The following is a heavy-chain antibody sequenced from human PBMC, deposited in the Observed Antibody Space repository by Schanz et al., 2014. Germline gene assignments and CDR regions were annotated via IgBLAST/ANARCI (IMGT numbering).Heavy chain of an antibody. CDR2: TSNDGSFT. Sequence: VQLVESGGGLVQPGGSLRLSCAASGFTFSDSWMHWVRQAPGKGLVWVSRTSNDGSFTTFADSVKGRFTISRDNAKNTLYLQMDSLRAEDTAVYYCAKSGYCRSTSCYQYNYYGLDVWGQGTTVTVSS. D-gene: IGHD2-2*03. V-gene: IGHV3-74*01. CDR1: GFTFSDSW. J-gene: IGHJ6*02. CDR3: AKSGYCRSTSCYQYNYYGLDV.